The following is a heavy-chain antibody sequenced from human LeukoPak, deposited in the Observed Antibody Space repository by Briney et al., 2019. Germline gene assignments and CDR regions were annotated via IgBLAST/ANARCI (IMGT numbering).Heavy chain of an antibody. V-gene: IGHV3-7*03. CDR1: GFSFSSYW. D-gene: IGHD5-18*01. CDR3: ASGGYSFFY. CDR2: IKQDGSEK. J-gene: IGHJ4*02. Sequence: GGSLRLSCAASGFSFSSYWMNWVRQAPGEGLEWVANIKQDGSEKYYVDSVKGRFTISRDNAKNSLYLQMNSLRAEDTAVYYCASGGYSFFYWGQGTLVTVSS.